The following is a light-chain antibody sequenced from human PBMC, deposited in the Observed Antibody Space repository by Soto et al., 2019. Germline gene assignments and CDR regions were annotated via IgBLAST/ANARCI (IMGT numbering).Light chain of an antibody. J-gene: IGKJ1*01. V-gene: IGKV1-5*03. CDR1: QSINRW. Sequence: DIQMTQSPSTLSASVGDRVTITCRASQSINRWLAWYQQKPGKAPKLLIYGESHLESGVPSRFSGSGSGSEFTLSISSLQPDDFETYYCQHYNSYSWTCGKGTKVDIX. CDR3: QHYNSYSWT. CDR2: GES.